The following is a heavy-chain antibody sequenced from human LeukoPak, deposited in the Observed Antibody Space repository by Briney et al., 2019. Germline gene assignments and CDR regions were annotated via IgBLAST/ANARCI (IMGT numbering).Heavy chain of an antibody. J-gene: IGHJ4*02. CDR1: GFTFSGYA. Sequence: GGSLRLSCAASGFTFSGYAMSWVRQSPGKGLEWVSAISGGGGTTYYAYYADSVKGRFTISRDNSKNTLYLQMSSLRPEDTAVYYCANGGYTSSWYVVDYWGQGTLVTVSS. D-gene: IGHD6-13*01. CDR2: ISGGGGTTYYA. V-gene: IGHV3-23*01. CDR3: ANGGYTSSWYVVDY.